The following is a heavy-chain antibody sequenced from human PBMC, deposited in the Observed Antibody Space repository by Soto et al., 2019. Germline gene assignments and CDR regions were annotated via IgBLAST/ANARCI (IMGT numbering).Heavy chain of an antibody. J-gene: IGHJ4*02. V-gene: IGHV1-3*01. CDR3: ARDQPYCSSTSCYLGH. CDR2: INAGNGNT. Sequence: GASVKVSCKASGYTFTSYAMDWVRQAPGQRLEWMGWINAGNGNTKYSQKFQGRVTITRDTSASTAYMELSSLRSEDTAVYYCARDQPYCSSTSCYLGHWGQGTLVTVSS. D-gene: IGHD2-2*01. CDR1: GYTFTSYA.